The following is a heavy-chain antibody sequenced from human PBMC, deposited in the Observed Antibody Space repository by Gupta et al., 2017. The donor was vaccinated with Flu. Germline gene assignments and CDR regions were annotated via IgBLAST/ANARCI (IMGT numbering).Heavy chain of an antibody. V-gene: IGHV3-48*03. CDR2: ISGSGATI. J-gene: IGHJ4*02. CDR1: GFIFRRYE. D-gene: IGHD2-15*01. Sequence: EVQLVESGGGLGHPGGSLRLSCAASGFIFRRYEMKWVRQAPGKGLEWVSYISGSGATIYYADSVKGRFTISRDSAKNSLYLQMNSLRAEDTAVYYCARDSSVVVSSPPNSFDYWGQGTLVTVSS. CDR3: ARDSSVVVSSPPNSFDY.